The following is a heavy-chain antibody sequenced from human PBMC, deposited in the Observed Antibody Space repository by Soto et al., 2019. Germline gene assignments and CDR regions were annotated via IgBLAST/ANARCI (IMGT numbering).Heavy chain of an antibody. CDR3: ARDSYMVRGVIITSNYGMDV. Sequence: SVKVSCKASGGTFSSYAISWVRQAPGQGLEWMGGIIPIFGTANYAQKFQGRVTITADESTSTAYMELSSLRSEDTAVYYCARDSYMVRGVIITSNYGMDVWGQGTTVTVSS. CDR2: IIPIFGTA. V-gene: IGHV1-69*13. D-gene: IGHD3-10*01. J-gene: IGHJ6*02. CDR1: GGTFSSYA.